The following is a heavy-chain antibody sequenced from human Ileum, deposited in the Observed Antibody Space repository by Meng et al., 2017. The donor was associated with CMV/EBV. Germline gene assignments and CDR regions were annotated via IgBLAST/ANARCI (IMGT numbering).Heavy chain of an antibody. V-gene: IGHV1-2*02. CDR2: FNPSSGGA. CDR3: ARDRDIKVLIFLEYDY. Sequence: YTCTGNYLHWVRQAPGQGLEWMGWFNPSSGGAKYAQKFQGRVTMTGDPSITTAYMELDRLRFDDTAVYYCARDRDIKVLIFLEYDYWGQGTLVTVSS. J-gene: IGHJ4*02. CDR1: YTCTGNY. D-gene: IGHD3-3*01.